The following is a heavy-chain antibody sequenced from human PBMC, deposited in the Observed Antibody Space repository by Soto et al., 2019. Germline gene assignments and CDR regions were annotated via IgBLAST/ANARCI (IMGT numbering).Heavy chain of an antibody. V-gene: IGHV1-69*13. Sequence: SVKFSCKPSGGTFSSYAISWVRQAPGQGLEWMGGIIPIFGTANYAQKFQGRVTITADESTSTAYMELSSLRSEDTAVYYCAGRGSGSYYNVYAFDIWGQGTMVT. CDR1: GGTFSSYA. J-gene: IGHJ3*02. CDR2: IIPIFGTA. CDR3: AGRGSGSYYNVYAFDI. D-gene: IGHD3-10*01.